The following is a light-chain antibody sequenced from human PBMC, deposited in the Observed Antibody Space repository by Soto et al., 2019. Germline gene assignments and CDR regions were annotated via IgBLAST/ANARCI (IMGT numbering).Light chain of an antibody. V-gene: IGKV1-39*01. CDR2: AAS. CDR1: QSISSY. CDR3: QQTYTTPPA. J-gene: IGKJ1*01. Sequence: DIQMTQSPSSLSASVGDRVTIACRASQSISSYLNWYQQKPGKAPKLLIYAASSLYSGVPSRFRGSRSGTDFTLTIIRLQPEDYATYYCQQTYTTPPAFGQGTKVDIK.